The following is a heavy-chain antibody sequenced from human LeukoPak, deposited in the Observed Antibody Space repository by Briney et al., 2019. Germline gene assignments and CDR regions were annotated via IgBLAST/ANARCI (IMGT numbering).Heavy chain of an antibody. V-gene: IGHV4-39*07. CDR3: ARSSHSGTYAGGY. D-gene: IGHD1-26*01. Sequence: SETLSLTCTVSGGSISSSSYYWGWIRQPPGRGLDWIGTNYYAGGTYYNPSLKSRVTISVDTSKNQFSLRLSSVTAADTAVYYCARSSHSGTYAGGYWGQGTLVTVSS. CDR2: NYYAGGT. J-gene: IGHJ4*02. CDR1: GGSISSSSYY.